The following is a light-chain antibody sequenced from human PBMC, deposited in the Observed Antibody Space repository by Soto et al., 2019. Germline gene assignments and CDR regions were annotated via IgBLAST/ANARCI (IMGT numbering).Light chain of an antibody. J-gene: IGKJ4*01. CDR1: QSVSSSY. CDR2: GAS. CDR3: QQYGSSPPLT. Sequence: EIVLTQSPGTLSLSPGERATLSCRASQSVSSSYLAWYQQKPGQAPRLLIYGASSRATGIPDRFSGSGSRTYFTLTISRLEPEDFAVYYCQQYGSSPPLTFGGGTKVEIK. V-gene: IGKV3-20*01.